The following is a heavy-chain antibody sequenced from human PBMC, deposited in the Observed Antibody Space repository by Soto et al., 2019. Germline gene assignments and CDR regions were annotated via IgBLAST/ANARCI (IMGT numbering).Heavy chain of an antibody. V-gene: IGHV4-30-4*08. D-gene: IGHD5-12*01. CDR3: AREKGYISGPKNFDY. Sequence: TLSLTCTVSGGSISSGGYYWSWIRQHPGKGLEWIGYIYYSGSTYYNPSLKSRVTMSVDTSKNQFSLKLSSVTAADTAVYYCAREKGYISGPKNFDYWGQGTLVTVSS. CDR1: GGSISSGGYY. J-gene: IGHJ4*02. CDR2: IYYSGST.